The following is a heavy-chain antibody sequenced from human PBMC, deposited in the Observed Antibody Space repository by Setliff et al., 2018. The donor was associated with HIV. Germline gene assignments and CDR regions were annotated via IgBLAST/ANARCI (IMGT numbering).Heavy chain of an antibody. D-gene: IGHD3-22*01. J-gene: IGHJ3*02. CDR1: GGSISSSNW. CDR3: ARRGYYDSSSYNDAFDI. Sequence: SETLSLTCAVSGGSISSSNWWSWVRQPPGKGLEWIGEIYHSGSTKYNPSLKSRVTISVDKSKNQVSLKLNSVTAADTAVYYCARRGYYDSSSYNDAFDIWGQGTMVTVSS. V-gene: IGHV4-4*02. CDR2: IYHSGST.